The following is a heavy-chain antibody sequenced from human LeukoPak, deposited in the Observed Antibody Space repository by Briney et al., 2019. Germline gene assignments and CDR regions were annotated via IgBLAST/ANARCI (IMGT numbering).Heavy chain of an antibody. D-gene: IGHD4-17*01. CDR3: ARDLRSTVTTGNFDY. CDR1: GYTFTSYG. J-gene: IGHJ4*02. V-gene: IGHV1-18*01. CDR2: ISAYNGNT. Sequence: ASVKVSCKASGYTFTSYGISWVRQAPGQGLEWMGWISAYNGNTNYAQKLQGRVTMTTDTSTSTAYMELRSLRSDDTAVYYCARDLRSTVTTGNFDYWGQGTLVTVSS.